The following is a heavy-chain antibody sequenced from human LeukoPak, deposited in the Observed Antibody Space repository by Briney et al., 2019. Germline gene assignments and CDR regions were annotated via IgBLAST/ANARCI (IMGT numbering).Heavy chain of an antibody. J-gene: IGHJ3*02. CDR3: TTAYCGGDCYSGRYDAFDI. CDR1: GFTFSNAW. CDR2: IKSKTDGGTT. D-gene: IGHD2-21*02. V-gene: IGHV3-15*01. Sequence: GGSLRLPCAASGFTFSNAWMSWVRQAPGKGLEWVGRIKSKTDGGTTDYAAPVKGRFTISRDDSKNTLYLQMNSLKTEDTAVYYCTTAYCGGDCYSGRYDAFDIWGQGTMVTVSS.